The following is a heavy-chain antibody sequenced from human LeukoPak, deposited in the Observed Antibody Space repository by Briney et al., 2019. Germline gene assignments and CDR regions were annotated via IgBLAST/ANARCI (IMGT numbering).Heavy chain of an antibody. CDR1: GYTLTELS. Sequence: ASLKVSCKVSGYTLTELSMHWVRQAPGKGLEWMGGFDPEDGETIYAQKFQGRVTMTEDTSTDTAYMELSSLRSEDTAVYYCRVQLWTPKYYFDYWGQGTLVTVSS. J-gene: IGHJ4*02. CDR2: FDPEDGET. V-gene: IGHV1-24*01. D-gene: IGHD5-18*01. CDR3: RVQLWTPKYYFDY.